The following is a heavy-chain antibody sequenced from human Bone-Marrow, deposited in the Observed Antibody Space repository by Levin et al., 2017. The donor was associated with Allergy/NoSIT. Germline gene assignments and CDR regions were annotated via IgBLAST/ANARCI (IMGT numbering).Heavy chain of an antibody. CDR1: GFNFGGHW. V-gene: IGHV3-7*01. J-gene: IGHJ4*02. CDR3: ARDRKWSLDN. Sequence: SGGSLRLSCVVAGFNFGGHWMTWVRQAPGKGLECVANTNGDGSLQYYVDSVRGRFTISRDNAKNLLYLQMNSLRVEDTAVYYCARDRKWSLDNWGQGSLVTVSS. CDR2: TNGDGSLQ. D-gene: IGHD2-8*01.